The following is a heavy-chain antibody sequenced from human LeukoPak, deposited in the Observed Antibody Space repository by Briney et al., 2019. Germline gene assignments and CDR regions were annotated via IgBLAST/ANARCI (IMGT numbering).Heavy chain of an antibody. V-gene: IGHV3-21*01. CDR3: ARSLQKPGYCSGGSCPGEVDY. Sequence: GGSLRLSCAASGFTFSSYSMNWVRQAPGKGLEWVSSISSSSSYIYYADSVKGRFTISRDNAKNSLYLQMNSLRAEDTAVYYCARSLQKPGYCSGGSCPGEVDYWGQGTLVTVSS. CDR2: ISSSSSYI. CDR1: GFTFSSYS. J-gene: IGHJ4*02. D-gene: IGHD2-15*01.